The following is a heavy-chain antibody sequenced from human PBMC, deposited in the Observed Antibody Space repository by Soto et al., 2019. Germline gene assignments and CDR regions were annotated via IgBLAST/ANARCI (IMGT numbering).Heavy chain of an antibody. V-gene: IGHV1-69*02. CDR3: ARGGVVVAAHYYYYYGMDV. CDR1: GGTFSSYT. Sequence: QVQLVQSGAAVKKPGSSVKVSCKASGGTFSSYTISWVRQAPGQGLEWMGRLIPILGIANYAQKFQGRVTITADKSTSTADMALSSLSSEDTAVYYCARGGVVVAAHYYYYYGMDVWGQGTTVTVSS. CDR2: LIPILGIA. J-gene: IGHJ6*02. D-gene: IGHD2-15*01.